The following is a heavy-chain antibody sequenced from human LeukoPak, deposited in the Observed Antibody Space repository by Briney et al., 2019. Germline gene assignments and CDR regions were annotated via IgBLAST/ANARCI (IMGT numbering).Heavy chain of an antibody. Sequence: VGSLRLSCAGSGFMFSSYWMSWVRQAPGKGLEWVANINQGGSEIYYVDSVKGRFTISRDNAEKSLVLQMNSLRADDTAMYYCARDQNGALDIWGQGTMVSVSS. V-gene: IGHV3-7*01. CDR2: INQGGSEI. CDR3: ARDQNGALDI. D-gene: IGHD2-8*01. J-gene: IGHJ3*02. CDR1: GFMFSSYW.